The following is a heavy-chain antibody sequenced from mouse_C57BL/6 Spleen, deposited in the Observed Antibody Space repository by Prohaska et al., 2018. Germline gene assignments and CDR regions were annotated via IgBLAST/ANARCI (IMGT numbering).Heavy chain of an antibody. CDR2: ISYDGSN. D-gene: IGHD1-1*01. Sequence: DVQLQESGPGLVKPSQSLSLTCSFTGYSITSGYYWNWIRQFPGNKLEWMGYISYDGSNNYNPSLKNRISITRDTSKNQFFLKLNSVTTEDTATYYCARDLTKAMDYWGQGTSVTVSS. J-gene: IGHJ4*01. CDR3: ARDLTKAMDY. CDR1: GYSITSGYY. V-gene: IGHV3-6*01.